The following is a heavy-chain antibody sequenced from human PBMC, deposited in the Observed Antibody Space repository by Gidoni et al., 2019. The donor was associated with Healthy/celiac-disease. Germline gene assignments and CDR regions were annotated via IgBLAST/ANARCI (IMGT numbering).Heavy chain of an antibody. CDR2: IYYSGST. J-gene: IGHJ4*02. Sequence: QLQLQESGPGLVKPSETLSLTCTVSGGSISSSSYYWGWIRQPPGKGLEWIGSIYYSGSTYYNPSLKSRVTISADTSKNQFSLKLSSGTAADTAVYYCARRDLWLMLYDYWGQGTLVTVSS. CDR3: ARRDLWLMLYDY. D-gene: IGHD5-18*01. V-gene: IGHV4-39*01. CDR1: GGSISSSSYY.